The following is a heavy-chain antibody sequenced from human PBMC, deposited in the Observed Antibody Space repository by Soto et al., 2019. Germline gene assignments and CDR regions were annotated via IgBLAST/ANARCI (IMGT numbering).Heavy chain of an antibody. J-gene: IGHJ4*02. CDR2: TSYDGSNN. Sequence: QVQLVESGGGVVQPGTSLRLSCVGSGFTFRSYVIHWVRQAPGKGLEWVALTSYDGSNNFYGASVKGRFTISRHNSRNTVELQLDSLPFEDTALYYCARWGTTGGLDVWGQGTLVSGSS. V-gene: IGHV3-33*05. CDR1: GFTFRSYV. D-gene: IGHD4-17*01. CDR3: ARWGTTGGLDV.